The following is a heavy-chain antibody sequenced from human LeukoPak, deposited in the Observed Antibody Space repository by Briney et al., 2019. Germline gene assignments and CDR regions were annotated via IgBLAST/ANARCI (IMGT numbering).Heavy chain of an antibody. D-gene: IGHD3-22*01. Sequence: EESLKISCKGSGYSFTSYWIGWVRQMPGKGLEWMGIIYPGDSDTRYSPSFQGQVTISADKSISTAYLQWSSLKASDTAVYYCARLGYDSSGYTRAFDIWGQGTMVTVSS. CDR3: ARLGYDSSGYTRAFDI. CDR2: IYPGDSDT. CDR1: GYSFTSYW. V-gene: IGHV5-51*01. J-gene: IGHJ3*02.